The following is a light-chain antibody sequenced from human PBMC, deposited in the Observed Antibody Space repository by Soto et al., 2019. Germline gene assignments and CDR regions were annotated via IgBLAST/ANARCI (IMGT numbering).Light chain of an antibody. CDR1: QTVNSDY. V-gene: IGKV3-20*01. CDR3: QQYGSSLWT. Sequence: EIVLTQSPGTLSLSPGETATLSCRASQTVNSDYLAWFQQRPGQAPRLLIFATSRRATDIPDRFSGSGSGTDFTLAIRRLGPEDFAVYYCQQYGSSLWTFGQGTKVDIK. J-gene: IGKJ1*01. CDR2: ATS.